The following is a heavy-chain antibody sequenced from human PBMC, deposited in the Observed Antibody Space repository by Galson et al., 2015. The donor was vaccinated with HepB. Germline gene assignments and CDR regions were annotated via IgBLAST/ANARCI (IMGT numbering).Heavy chain of an antibody. Sequence: SLRLSCAASGFTFSSYGMHWVRQAPGKGLEWVAVIWYDGSNKYYADSVKGRFTISRDNSKNTLYLQMNSLRAEDTAVYYCARGSYSSSWYGDYWGQGTLVTVSS. D-gene: IGHD6-13*01. CDR3: ARGSYSSSWYGDY. J-gene: IGHJ4*02. CDR2: IWYDGSNK. V-gene: IGHV3-33*01. CDR1: GFTFSSYG.